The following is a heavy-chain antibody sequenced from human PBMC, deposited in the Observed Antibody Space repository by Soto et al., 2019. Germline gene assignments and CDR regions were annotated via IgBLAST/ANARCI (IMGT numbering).Heavy chain of an antibody. J-gene: IGHJ4*02. V-gene: IGHV1-69*01. CDR2: IIPIFGTA. Sequence: QVQLVQSGAEVKKPGASVKVSCKASGGTFSSYAISWVRQAPGQGLEWMGGIIPIFGTANYAQKFQGRVTITADESTSTAYMELSSLRSEDTAVYYCARAPGIAAAGNFDYWGQGTLVTVSS. D-gene: IGHD6-13*01. CDR3: ARAPGIAAAGNFDY. CDR1: GGTFSSYA.